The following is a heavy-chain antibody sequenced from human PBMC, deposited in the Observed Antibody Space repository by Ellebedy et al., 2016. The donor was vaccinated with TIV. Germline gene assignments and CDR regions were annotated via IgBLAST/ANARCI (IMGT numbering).Heavy chain of an antibody. V-gene: IGHV1-3*01. CDR1: GYTFTSYA. CDR2: INAGNGNT. D-gene: IGHD1-26*01. Sequence: AASVKVSCKASGYTFTSYAMHWVRQAPGQRLEWMGWINAGNGNTKYSQKFQGRVTMTRDTSTSTVYMELSRLRSDDTAVYYCARDGGSYSDFDYWGQGTLVTVSS. CDR3: ARDGGSYSDFDY. J-gene: IGHJ4*02.